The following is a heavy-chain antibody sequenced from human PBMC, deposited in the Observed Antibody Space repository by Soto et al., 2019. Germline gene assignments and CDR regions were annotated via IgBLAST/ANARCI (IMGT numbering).Heavy chain of an antibody. CDR3: ASRTTVTTQETYYYYYGMDV. CDR2: IIPIFGTA. Sequence: QVQLVQSGAEVKKPGSSVKVSCKASGGTFSSYAISWVRQAPGQGLEWMGGIIPIFGTANYAQKFQGRVTITADESTSTAYMELSSLRSEDTAVYYCASRTTVTTQETYYYYYGMDVWGQGTTVTVSS. V-gene: IGHV1-69*12. CDR1: GGTFSSYA. J-gene: IGHJ6*02. D-gene: IGHD4-4*01.